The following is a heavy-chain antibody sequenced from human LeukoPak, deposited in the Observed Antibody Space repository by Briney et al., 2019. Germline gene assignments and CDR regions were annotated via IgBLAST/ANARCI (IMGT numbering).Heavy chain of an antibody. Sequence: SETLSLTCTVSGGSISSGDYYWGWIRQPPGRGLEWIGYIYYNGATYYNPSLKSRVTISVDTSKNQFSLRLSSVTAADTAVYYCASTRGSGYSVYYFDNWGQGALVIVSS. CDR3: ASTRGSGYSVYYFDN. D-gene: IGHD3-22*01. CDR2: IYYNGAT. J-gene: IGHJ4*02. CDR1: GGSISSGDYY. V-gene: IGHV4-30-4*01.